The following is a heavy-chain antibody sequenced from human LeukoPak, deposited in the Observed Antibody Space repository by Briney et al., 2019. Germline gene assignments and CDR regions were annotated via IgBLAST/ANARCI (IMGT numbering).Heavy chain of an antibody. CDR2: IVPSGGTT. CDR3: ARVGEKAFHLWPEIDY. J-gene: IGHJ4*02. CDR1: GFTFSSYG. D-gene: IGHD5-24*01. Sequence: PGGSLRLSCAASGFTFSSYGMNWVRQAPGKGLEWVSGIVPSGGTTYYADSVKGRFTVSRDNAKNSLYLQMSSLRAEDTAVYYCARVGEKAFHLWPEIDYWGQGTLVTVSS. V-gene: IGHV3-23*01.